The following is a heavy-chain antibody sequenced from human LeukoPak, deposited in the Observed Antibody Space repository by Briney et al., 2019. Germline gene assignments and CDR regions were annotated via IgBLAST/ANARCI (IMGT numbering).Heavy chain of an antibody. CDR3: ARDFTPYYYGSGNSLGY. Sequence: ASVKVSCKASGFIFTSYVISWVRQAPGQELGGMGWISAYNGNTNYAQRLQGRVTMTTDTSTSTAYMELRSLRSDDTAVYYCARDFTPYYYGSGNSLGYWGQGTLVTVSS. D-gene: IGHD3-10*01. CDR1: GFIFTSYV. J-gene: IGHJ4*02. CDR2: ISAYNGNT. V-gene: IGHV1-18*01.